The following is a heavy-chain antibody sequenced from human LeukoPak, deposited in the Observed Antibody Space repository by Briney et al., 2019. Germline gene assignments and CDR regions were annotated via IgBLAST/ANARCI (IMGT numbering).Heavy chain of an antibody. Sequence: SETLSLTCAVYGGSFSGYFWNWIRQPPGEGLEWIGSVYYSGSTYYNPSLKSRVTISVDTSKNQFSLRLSSVTATDMAVYFCARLGYSVSWTDCWGQGILVTVSS. CDR2: VYYSGST. CDR1: GGSFSGYF. V-gene: IGHV4-34*01. J-gene: IGHJ4*02. CDR3: ARLGYSVSWTDC. D-gene: IGHD6-13*01.